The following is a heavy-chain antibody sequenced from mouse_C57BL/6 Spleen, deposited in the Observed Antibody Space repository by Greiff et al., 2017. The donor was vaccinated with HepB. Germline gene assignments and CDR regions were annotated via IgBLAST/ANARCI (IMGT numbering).Heavy chain of an antibody. CDR3: ARHARLYGSSPYYYAMDY. V-gene: IGHV1-62-2*01. Sequence: QVHVKQSGAELVKPGASVKLSCKASGYTFTEYTIHWVKQRSGQGLEWIGWFYPGSGSIKYNEKFKDKATLTADKSSSTVYMELSRLTSEDSAVYFCARHARLYGSSPYYYAMDYWGQGTSVTVSS. CDR1: GYTFTEYT. D-gene: IGHD1-1*01. J-gene: IGHJ4*01. CDR2: FYPGSGSI.